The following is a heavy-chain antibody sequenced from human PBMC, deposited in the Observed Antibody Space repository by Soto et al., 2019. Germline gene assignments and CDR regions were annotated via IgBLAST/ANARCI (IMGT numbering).Heavy chain of an antibody. Sequence: QVRLVQSGSEVRRPGASVKVACKAPGDTFTRYYMNWVRQAPGHGLEWMGVINPHGGSTKYAQKFKGSVTMTRDTSRSTVYMELRSLRADDTAIYYCSRSSGGNFGIIIEGSNWFDAWGQGTLVTVSS. D-gene: IGHD3-3*01. CDR3: SRSSGGNFGIIIEGSNWFDA. CDR2: INPHGGST. J-gene: IGHJ5*02. V-gene: IGHV1-46*01. CDR1: GDTFTRYY.